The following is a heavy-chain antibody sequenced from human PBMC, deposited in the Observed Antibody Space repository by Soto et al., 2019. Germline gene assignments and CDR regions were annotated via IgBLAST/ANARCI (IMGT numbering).Heavy chain of an antibody. D-gene: IGHD3-9*01. Sequence: TLSLTCTVSGGSISSGGYYWSWIRQHPGKGLEWIGYIYYSASTYYNPSLKSRVTISVDTSKNQFSLKLSSVTAADTAVYYRARQYYDFLNGPSGQGTLVTVSS. V-gene: IGHV4-31*03. CDR3: ARQYYDFLNGP. CDR1: GGSISSGGYY. CDR2: IYYSAST. J-gene: IGHJ5*02.